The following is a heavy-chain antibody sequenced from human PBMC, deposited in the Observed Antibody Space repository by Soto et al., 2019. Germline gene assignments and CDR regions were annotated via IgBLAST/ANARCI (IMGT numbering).Heavy chain of an antibody. CDR1: GFTFSSYS. CDR3: AREEFYDFWSGSSRGHYYFDY. CDR2: ISSSSSYI. J-gene: IGHJ4*02. V-gene: IGHV3-21*01. D-gene: IGHD3-3*01. Sequence: EGSLRLSCAASGFTFSSYSMNWVRQAPGKGLEWVSSISSSSSYIYYADSVKGRFTISRDNAKNSLYLQMNSLRAEDTAVYYCAREEFYDFWSGSSRGHYYFDYWGQGTLVTVSS.